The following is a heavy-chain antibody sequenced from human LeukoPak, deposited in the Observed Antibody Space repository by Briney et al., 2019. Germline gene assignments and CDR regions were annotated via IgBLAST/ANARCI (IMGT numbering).Heavy chain of an antibody. D-gene: IGHD2-2*01. V-gene: IGHV1-18*01. Sequence: ASVKVSCKASGYTFTSYGISWVRQAPGQGLEWMGWISAYNGNTNYAQKLQGRVTMTTDTSTSTAYMELRSLRSDDTAVYYCAGVGVRYCSSTSCPRPFDYWGQGTLVTVSS. CDR1: GYTFTSYG. CDR3: AGVGVRYCSSTSCPRPFDY. J-gene: IGHJ4*02. CDR2: ISAYNGNT.